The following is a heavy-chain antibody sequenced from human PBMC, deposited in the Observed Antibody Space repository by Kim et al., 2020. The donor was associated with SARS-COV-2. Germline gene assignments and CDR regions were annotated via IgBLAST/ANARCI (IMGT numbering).Heavy chain of an antibody. CDR2: IKQDGSEK. CDR3: ARDLEDSKFIVGATLFDY. V-gene: IGHV3-7*01. D-gene: IGHD1-26*01. Sequence: GGSLRLSCAASGFTFSSYWMSWVRQAPGKGLEWVANIKQDGSEKYYVDSVKGRFTISRDNAKNSLYLQMNSLRAEDTAVYYCARDLEDSKFIVGATLFDYWGQGTLVTVSS. J-gene: IGHJ4*02. CDR1: GFTFSSYW.